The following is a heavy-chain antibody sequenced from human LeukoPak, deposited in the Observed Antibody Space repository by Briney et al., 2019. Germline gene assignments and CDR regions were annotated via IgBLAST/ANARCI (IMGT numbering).Heavy chain of an antibody. D-gene: IGHD4-17*01. CDR1: GFTFSSYG. J-gene: IGHJ4*02. CDR2: ISSSSSYI. V-gene: IGHV3-21*01. CDR3: ARDLTTVTTRG. Sequence: GGSLRLSCAASGFTFSSYGMHWVRQAPGKGLEWVSSISSSSSYIYYADSVKGRFTISRDNAKNSLYLQMNSLRAEDTAVYYCARDLTTVTTRGWGRGTLVTVSS.